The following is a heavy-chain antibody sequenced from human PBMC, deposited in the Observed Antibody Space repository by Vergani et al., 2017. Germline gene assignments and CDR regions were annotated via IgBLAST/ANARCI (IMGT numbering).Heavy chain of an antibody. CDR2: LRYDGSNE. J-gene: IGHJ6*02. Sequence: QVQLVESGGGVVQPGGSLRLSCAASGFSFSTYGMHWVRQAPGRGLEWVAFLRYDGSNEYYGDAVKGRLIIPRDNSKNMLSLEMHSLRPEDTAVYYCANSYCSSLSCYAFYGMEVWGQGTTVTVSS. D-gene: IGHD2-2*01. CDR3: ANSYCSSLSCYAFYGMEV. V-gene: IGHV3-30*02. CDR1: GFSFSTYG.